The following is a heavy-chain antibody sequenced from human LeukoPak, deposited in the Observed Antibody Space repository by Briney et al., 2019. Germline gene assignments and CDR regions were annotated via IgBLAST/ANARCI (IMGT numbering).Heavy chain of an antibody. CDR1: GFTFSSYA. CDR3: AKDLRGYCSSTSCYNIIDY. CDR2: ISGSGGST. Sequence: GGSLRLSCAASGFTFSSYAMSWVRQAPGKGLEWVSAISGSGGSTYYADSVKGRFTISRDNSKDTLYLQMNSLRAEDTAVYYCAKDLRGYCSSTSCYNIIDYWGQGTLVTVS. V-gene: IGHV3-23*01. D-gene: IGHD2-2*03. J-gene: IGHJ4*02.